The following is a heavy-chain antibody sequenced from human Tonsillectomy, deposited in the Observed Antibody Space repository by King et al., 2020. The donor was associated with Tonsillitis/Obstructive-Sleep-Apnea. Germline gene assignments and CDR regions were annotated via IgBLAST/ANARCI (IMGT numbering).Heavy chain of an antibody. V-gene: IGHV1-46*01. CDR3: ARDPTIFGYGDDAFDI. D-gene: IGHD3-3*01. J-gene: IGHJ3*02. CDR1: GYTFTSYY. Sequence: QLVQSGAEVKKPGASVKVSCKASGYTFTSYYMHWVRQAPGQGLEWMGIINPSGGSTGYAQKFQGRVTMTRDTSTSTVYMELSSLRSEDTAVYYCARDPTIFGYGDDAFDIWGQGTMVTVSS. CDR2: INPSGGST.